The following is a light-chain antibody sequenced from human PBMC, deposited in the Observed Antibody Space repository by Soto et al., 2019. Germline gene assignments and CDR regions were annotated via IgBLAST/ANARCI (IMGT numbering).Light chain of an antibody. J-gene: IGKJ1*01. Sequence: IVMTQSPATLSVSPGERVTLSCRASQNIYSNIAWYQQRPGQAPRLLIYRASTRATGVPARFSGSGSGTDFTLTISSLEPEDFAAYYCQQRSNWPRTFGQGTKVDI. CDR2: RAS. CDR3: QQRSNWPRT. CDR1: QNIYSN. V-gene: IGKV3-11*01.